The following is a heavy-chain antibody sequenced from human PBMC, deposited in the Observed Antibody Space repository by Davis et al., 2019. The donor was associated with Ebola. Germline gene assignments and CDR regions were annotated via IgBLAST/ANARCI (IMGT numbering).Heavy chain of an antibody. V-gene: IGHV3-30*04. CDR3: AKSMASGSSPVWVVSMDV. CDR1: GFSFSNFA. D-gene: IGHD3-10*01. Sequence: GESLKISCAASGFSFSNFALHWVRQVPGKGLEWLAVISDDGTEQDYADSVKGRFTISRDDSKNTLDLQMNSLRAEDTALYYCAKSMASGSSPVWVVSMDVWGKGTTVTVSS. J-gene: IGHJ6*04. CDR2: ISDDGTEQ.